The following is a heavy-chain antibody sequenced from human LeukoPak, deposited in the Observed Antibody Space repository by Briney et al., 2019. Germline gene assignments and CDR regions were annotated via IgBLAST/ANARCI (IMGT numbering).Heavy chain of an antibody. J-gene: IGHJ4*02. CDR2: ISGSGGST. V-gene: IGHV3-23*01. Sequence: ETLSLTCAVYGGSFSGYYWSWIRQPPGKGLEWVSAISGSGGSTYYADSVKGRFTISRDNSKNTLYLQMNSLRAEDTAVYYCAKTSGYSGYDPFDYWGQGTLVTVSS. CDR3: AKTSGYSGYDPFDY. D-gene: IGHD5-12*01. CDR1: GGSFSGYY.